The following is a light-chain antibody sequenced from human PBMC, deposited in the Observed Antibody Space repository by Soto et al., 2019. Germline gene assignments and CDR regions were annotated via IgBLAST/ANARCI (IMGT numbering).Light chain of an antibody. J-gene: IGKJ3*01. CDR3: QQRADWPAT. CDR2: DAS. V-gene: IGKV3-11*01. Sequence: EIVLTQSPATLSLSPGERAILSCRASQSVSTYLAWYQQKPGQAPRLRIFDASNMATGIPARFSGSGSGTDFNLPISCLEPEDFAVYYCQQRADWPATFGPGTKVDIK. CDR1: QSVSTY.